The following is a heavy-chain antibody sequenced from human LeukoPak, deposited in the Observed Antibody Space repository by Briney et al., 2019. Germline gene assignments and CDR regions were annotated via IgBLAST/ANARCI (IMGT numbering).Heavy chain of an antibody. V-gene: IGHV4-59*01. CDR1: GGSISSYY. CDR3: ARDLVYYDFWSGYYPPPRYYGMDV. Sequence: PSETLSLTCTVSGGSISSYYWSWIRQPPGKGLEWIGYIYYSGSTNYNPSLKSRVTISVDTSKNQFSLKLSSVTAADTAVYYCARDLVYYDFWSGYYPPPRYYGMDVWGQGTTVTVSS. D-gene: IGHD3-3*01. CDR2: IYYSGST. J-gene: IGHJ6*02.